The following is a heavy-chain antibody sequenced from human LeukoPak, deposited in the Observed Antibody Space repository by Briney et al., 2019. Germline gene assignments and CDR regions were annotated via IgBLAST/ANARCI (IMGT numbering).Heavy chain of an antibody. V-gene: IGHV3-7*01. J-gene: IGHJ4*02. Sequence: GGSLRLSCAASGFTFSNYALSWVRQAPGKGLEWVANIKQDGSEKYYVDSVKGRFTISRDNAKNSLYLQMNSLRAEDTAVYYCASDRFRAYYYDSSGHKDYWGQGTLITVSS. D-gene: IGHD3-22*01. CDR2: IKQDGSEK. CDR3: ASDRFRAYYYDSSGHKDY. CDR1: GFTFSNYA.